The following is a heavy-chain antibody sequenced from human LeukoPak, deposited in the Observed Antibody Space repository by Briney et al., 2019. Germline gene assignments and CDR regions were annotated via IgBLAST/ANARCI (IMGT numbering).Heavy chain of an antibody. Sequence: GGSLRLSCEASGFTFSNYAMSWVRQAPGEGLEWVSTISDSGDSTYYADSVKGRFTISRDNYKNTLYLQMDSLRAEDAAIYYCAKVPYSDYGSGRPPFMDVWGQGTTVAVSS. CDR2: ISDSGDST. V-gene: IGHV3-23*01. CDR1: GFTFSNYA. D-gene: IGHD3-10*01. CDR3: AKVPYSDYGSGRPPFMDV. J-gene: IGHJ6*02.